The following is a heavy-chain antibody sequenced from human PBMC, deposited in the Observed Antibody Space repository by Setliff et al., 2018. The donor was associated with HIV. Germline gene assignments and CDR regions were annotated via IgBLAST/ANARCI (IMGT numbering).Heavy chain of an antibody. CDR1: GFTFSDYY. Sequence: GGSLRLSCAASGFTFSDYYMSWIRQAPGKGLEWISYISGSGSTMYFADSVKGRFTISRDNAKNSLYLQMKSLRVEDTAVYYCARVHRGGVDRQRWQDYDTSGYGNLYYFDSWGQGTLVTVSS. D-gene: IGHD3-22*01. J-gene: IGHJ4*02. V-gene: IGHV3-11*01. CDR2: ISGSGSTM. CDR3: ARVHRGGVDRQRWQDYDTSGYGNLYYFDS.